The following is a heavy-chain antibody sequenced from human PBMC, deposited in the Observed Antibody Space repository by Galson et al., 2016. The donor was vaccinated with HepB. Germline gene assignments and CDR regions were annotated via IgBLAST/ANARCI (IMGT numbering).Heavy chain of an antibody. CDR1: GFTFSTYG. Sequence: SLRLSCAASGFTFSTYGIHWVRQAPGKGLEWVSLIGATGGTTYYADSVKGRFTISRDNSKNTLYLQMNSLRAEDTAVYYCAKGALQGGYYGFDVWGQGTTVTVSS. V-gene: IGHV3-23*01. CDR2: IGATGGTT. CDR3: AKGALQGGYYGFDV. J-gene: IGHJ6*02. D-gene: IGHD1-26*01.